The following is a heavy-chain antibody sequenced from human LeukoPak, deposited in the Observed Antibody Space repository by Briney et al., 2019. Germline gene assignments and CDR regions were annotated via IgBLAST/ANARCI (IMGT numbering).Heavy chain of an antibody. D-gene: IGHD1-1*01. CDR2: IKSKTDGGAI. V-gene: IGHV3-15*01. CDR1: GFTLSDAW. J-gene: IGHJ4*02. Sequence: GGSLRLSCAASGFTLSDAWMSWVRQAPGKGLEWVGRIKSKTDGGAIDYAAPVKGRFTISRDDSKYTLYLQLNSLRTEDTAVYYCTTALYDWNDANYWGQGTLVTVSS. CDR3: TTALYDWNDANY.